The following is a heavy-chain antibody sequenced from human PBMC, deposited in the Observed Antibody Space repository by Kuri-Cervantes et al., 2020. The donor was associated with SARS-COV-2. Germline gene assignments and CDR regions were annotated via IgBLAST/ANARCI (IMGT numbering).Heavy chain of an antibody. CDR1: TFTFNNYA. J-gene: IGHJ4*02. V-gene: IGHV3-23*01. D-gene: IGHD3-16*01. CDR2: ISLPCGDT. CDR3: ATVYTMGVSLD. Sequence: GESLKISCAASTFTFNNYALIWVRQAPGKGLEWVSSISLPCGDTNYADSVKGRFTISRDNSKDTLYLQMHSLRAEDTAVYYCATVYTMGVSLDWGQGTLVTVSS.